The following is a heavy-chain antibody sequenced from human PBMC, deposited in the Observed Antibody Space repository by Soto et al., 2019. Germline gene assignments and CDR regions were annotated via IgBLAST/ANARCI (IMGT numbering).Heavy chain of an antibody. CDR2: VGGSDTDK. V-gene: IGHV3-23*01. D-gene: IGHD2-8*01. J-gene: IGHJ3*02. CDR1: GFTFSAYA. Sequence: EVQLLESGGGVVQPGGSLRLSCAASGFTFSAYAMSWVRQAPGKGLQWVSGVGGSDTDKHYADSVRGRFTVSRDNFKNTLYLQMNSLRADDTAVYYCAKDATAVNGVWDPFDMWGKGTEVSVSS. CDR3: AKDATAVNGVWDPFDM.